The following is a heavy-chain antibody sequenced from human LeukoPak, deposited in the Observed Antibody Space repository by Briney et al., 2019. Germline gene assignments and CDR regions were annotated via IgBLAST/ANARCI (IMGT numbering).Heavy chain of an antibody. V-gene: IGHV4-59*01. CDR1: GGSISNYY. CDR2: VYYSGTT. CDR3: ARGSVELYYYGMDV. Sequence: KPSETLSLTCTVSGGSISNYYWNWIRQPPGQGLEWIGYVYYSGTTDYNPSLKSRATISVDTSKNHFSLKLTSVTAADTAVYYCARGSVELYYYGMDVWGQGTTVTVSS. J-gene: IGHJ6*02. D-gene: IGHD1-7*01.